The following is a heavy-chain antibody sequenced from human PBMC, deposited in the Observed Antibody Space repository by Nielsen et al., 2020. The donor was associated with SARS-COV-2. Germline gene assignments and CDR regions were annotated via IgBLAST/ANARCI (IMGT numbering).Heavy chain of an antibody. CDR2: INPNSGGT. CDR1: GYTLTELS. D-gene: IGHD2-15*01. V-gene: IGHV1-2*06. Sequence: ASVKVSCKVSGYTLTELSMHWVRQAPGQGLEWMGRINPNSGGTNYAQKLQGRVTMTTDTSTSTAYMELRSLRSDDTAVYYCARSPYCSGGSCYSGHYYGMDVWGQGTTVTVSS. J-gene: IGHJ6*02. CDR3: ARSPYCSGGSCYSGHYYGMDV.